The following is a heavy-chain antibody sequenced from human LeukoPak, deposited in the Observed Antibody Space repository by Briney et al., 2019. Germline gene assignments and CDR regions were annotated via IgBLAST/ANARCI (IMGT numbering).Heavy chain of an antibody. CDR3: ARRTIVDAFDI. D-gene: IGHD3-16*02. Sequence: SETLSLTCAVYGGSFSGYYWGWIRQPPGKGLEWVGSIYYSGSTYYNPSLKSRVTISVDTSKNQFSQKLSSVTAADTAVYYCARRTIVDAFDIWGQGTMVTVSS. J-gene: IGHJ3*02. CDR1: GGSFSGYY. V-gene: IGHV4-39*01. CDR2: IYYSGST.